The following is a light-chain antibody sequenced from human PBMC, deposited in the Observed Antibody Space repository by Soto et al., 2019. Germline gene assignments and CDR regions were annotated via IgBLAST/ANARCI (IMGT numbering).Light chain of an antibody. CDR1: QSISTY. Sequence: DIQMTQSPSSLSASLRDRVTITCRAGQSISTYLTWYQQQPGKAPKVLIYAASSLQGGVPSRFSGSGSGTDFTLSINSLQPEDSATYYCQQYNNRPQTFGQGTKVDIK. CDR2: AAS. CDR3: QQYNNRPQT. V-gene: IGKV1-39*01. J-gene: IGKJ1*01.